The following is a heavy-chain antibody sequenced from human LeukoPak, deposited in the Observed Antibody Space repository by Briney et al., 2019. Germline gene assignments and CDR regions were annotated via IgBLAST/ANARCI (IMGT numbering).Heavy chain of an antibody. D-gene: IGHD6-13*01. Sequence: SETLSLTCTVSGGSISSYYWGWIRQPAGKGLEWIGRIYTSGSTNYNPSLKSRVTISVDTSKNQFSLKLSSVTAADTAVYYCARVSGSSWAYDYWGQGALVTVSS. CDR3: ARVSGSSWAYDY. CDR1: GGSISSYY. J-gene: IGHJ4*02. V-gene: IGHV4-4*07. CDR2: IYTSGST.